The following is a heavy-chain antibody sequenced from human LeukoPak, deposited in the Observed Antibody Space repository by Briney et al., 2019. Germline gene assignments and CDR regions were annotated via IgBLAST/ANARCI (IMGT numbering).Heavy chain of an antibody. J-gene: IGHJ4*02. CDR3: AKDRNSRSRGHYFDS. D-gene: IGHD6-19*01. CDR2: VSSNGTHE. CDR1: GFTFSNYV. V-gene: IGHV3-30*18. Sequence: PGGSLRLSCAASGFTFSNYVMHWVRQSPGKGLEWVAVVSSNGTHEYYANSVKGRFTISRDNSKNTLYLQMNSLRDDDTAVYYCAKDRNSRSRGHYFDSWGQGTLVTVSS.